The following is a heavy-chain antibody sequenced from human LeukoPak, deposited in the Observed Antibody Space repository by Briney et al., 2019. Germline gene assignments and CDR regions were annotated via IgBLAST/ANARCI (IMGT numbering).Heavy chain of an antibody. CDR3: AREGRGWNLRLATHVKDAFDI. V-gene: IGHV1-18*01. Sequence: VASVKVSCKASGYIVTTYGISWVRQAPGQGLEWMGWLNTYNGNTNYAQKFQGRVTMTTDTSTSTAYMELRSLRSDDTAVYYCAREGRGWNLRLATHVKDAFDIWGQGTMVTVSS. CDR1: GYIVTTYG. J-gene: IGHJ3*02. D-gene: IGHD1-7*01. CDR2: LNTYNGNT.